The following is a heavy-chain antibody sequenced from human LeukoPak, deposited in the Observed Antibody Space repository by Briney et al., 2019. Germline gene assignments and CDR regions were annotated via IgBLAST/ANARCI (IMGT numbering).Heavy chain of an antibody. D-gene: IGHD3-22*01. CDR2: IWYDGSNK. CDR3: ARGSAMIVVANFDY. V-gene: IGHV3-33*01. CDR1: GFTFSSYG. Sequence: GGSLRLSCAASGFTFSSYGMHWVRQAPGKGLEWVAVIWYDGSNKYYADSVKGRFTISRDNSKNTLYLQMISLTAEDTAVNYCARGSAMIVVANFDYWGQGTLVTVSS. J-gene: IGHJ4*02.